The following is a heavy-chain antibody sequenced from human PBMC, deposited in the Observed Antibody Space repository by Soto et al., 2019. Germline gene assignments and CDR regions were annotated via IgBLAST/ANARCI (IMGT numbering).Heavy chain of an antibody. D-gene: IGHD3-22*01. Sequence: QVQLVKSGAEVKKPGSSVKVSCRASGGTFSNYAINWVRQAPGQGLEWMGGIIPIFGTADYEQNFQGRVTITAYESTNTAYMVLGRLRSEDTAEYFCVRPYPDDSGRGAFDIWGQGTMVTVSS. J-gene: IGHJ3*02. CDR2: IIPIFGTA. V-gene: IGHV1-69*01. CDR1: GGTFSNYA. CDR3: VRPYPDDSGRGAFDI.